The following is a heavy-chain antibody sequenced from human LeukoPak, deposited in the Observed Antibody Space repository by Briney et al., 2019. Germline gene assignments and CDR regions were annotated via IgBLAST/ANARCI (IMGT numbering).Heavy chain of an antibody. CDR1: GFTFNSYA. CDR3: ARDLKDIVVVVAAGFFDY. Sequence: GGSLRLSCAASGFTFNSYAMSWVRQAPGKGLEWVSIISASGGSTYYADSVKGRFTIPRDNSKNTLYLQMNSLRAEDTAVYYCARDLKDIVVVVAAGFFDYWGQGTLVTVSS. D-gene: IGHD2-15*01. J-gene: IGHJ4*02. CDR2: ISASGGST. V-gene: IGHV3-23*01.